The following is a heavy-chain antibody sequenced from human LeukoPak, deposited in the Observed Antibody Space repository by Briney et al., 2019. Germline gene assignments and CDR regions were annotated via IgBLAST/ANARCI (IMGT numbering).Heavy chain of an antibody. CDR3: ARDSGDWLDP. Sequence: SETLSLTCTDSGGSISSGGYYWSWIRQHPGKGLEWIGYIYYSGSTYYNPSLKSRVTISVDTSKNQFSLNLSSVTAADTAVYYCARDSGDWLDPWGQGTLVTVSS. J-gene: IGHJ5*02. CDR1: GGSISSGGYY. CDR2: IYYSGST. V-gene: IGHV4-31*03.